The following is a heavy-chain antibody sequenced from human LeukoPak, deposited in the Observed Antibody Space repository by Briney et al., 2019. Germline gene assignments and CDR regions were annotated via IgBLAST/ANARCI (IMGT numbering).Heavy chain of an antibody. V-gene: IGHV4-30-4*07. CDR2: IYHSGST. D-gene: IGHD4-17*01. Sequence: PSETLSLTCAVSGGSISSGGYSWSWIRHPPGKGLEWIGYIYHSGSTYYSPSLKSRVTISLDSSKNQFSLKLSSVTAADTAVYYCARAGYGDSDFDYWGQGTLVTVSS. CDR1: GGSISSGGYS. CDR3: ARAGYGDSDFDY. J-gene: IGHJ4*02.